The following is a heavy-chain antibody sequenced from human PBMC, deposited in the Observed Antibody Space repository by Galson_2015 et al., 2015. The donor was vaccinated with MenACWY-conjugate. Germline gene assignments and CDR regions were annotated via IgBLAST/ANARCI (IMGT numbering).Heavy chain of an antibody. Sequence: SLRLSCAASGFTLSDYAMHWVRQAPGKGLEWVALISYDGNNKYCADSVKGRFTISTDNSKNTLFLQMNSLRDEDTAVHYCARGALGPRRVITAPTGSLPCAFWGPGSQVTVSS. D-gene: IGHD5-18*01. CDR2: ISYDGNNK. J-gene: IGHJ1*01. V-gene: IGHV3-30-3*01. CDR1: GFTLSDYA. CDR3: ARGALGPRRVITAPTGSLPCAF.